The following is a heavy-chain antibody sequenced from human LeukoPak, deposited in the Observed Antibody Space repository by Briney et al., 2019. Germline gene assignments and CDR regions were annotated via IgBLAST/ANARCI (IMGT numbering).Heavy chain of an antibody. CDR3: AKVGEFETFANKLDWYFDL. J-gene: IGHJ2*01. Sequence: GRSLRLSCAASGFRFSDYGIHWLRQAPGKGLEWVAVIWFDGTETHYGDSVQGRFNISRDNSKNTVYLHMNRLRVEDTAVYYCAKVGEFETFANKLDWYFDLWGRGTLVIVSS. CDR2: IWFDGTET. D-gene: IGHD3-16*01. V-gene: IGHV3-33*06. CDR1: GFRFSDYG.